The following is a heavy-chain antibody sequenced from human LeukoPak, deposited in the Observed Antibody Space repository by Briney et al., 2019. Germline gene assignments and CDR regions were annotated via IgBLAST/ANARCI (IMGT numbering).Heavy chain of an antibody. CDR3: ARCIAAAGTAGNWFDP. Sequence: SETLSLTCTVSGGSISSGSYYWSWIRQPPGKGLEWIGYIYHSGSTYYNPSLKSRVTISVDRSKNQFSLKLSSVTAADTAVYYCARCIAAAGTAGNWFDPWGQGTLVTVSS. CDR2: IYHSGST. J-gene: IGHJ5*02. D-gene: IGHD6-13*01. CDR1: GGSISSGSYY. V-gene: IGHV4-30-2*01.